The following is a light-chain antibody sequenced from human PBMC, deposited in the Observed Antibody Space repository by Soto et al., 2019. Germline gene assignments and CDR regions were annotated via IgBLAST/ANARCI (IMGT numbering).Light chain of an antibody. Sequence: EIVLTQSPGTLSLSPGERATLSCRASQSVSSSYLAWYQQKPGQAPRLLIFDASNRATGIPDRFSGSGSGTDFTLTISRLEPEDFAVYYCQQYGGSPRTFGQGTKLEMK. CDR1: QSVSSSY. V-gene: IGKV3-20*01. J-gene: IGKJ2*01. CDR3: QQYGGSPRT. CDR2: DAS.